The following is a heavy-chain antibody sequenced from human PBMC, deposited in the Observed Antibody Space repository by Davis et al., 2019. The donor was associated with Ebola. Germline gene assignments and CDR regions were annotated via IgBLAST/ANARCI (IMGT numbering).Heavy chain of an antibody. CDR1: DYSISSGYY. CDR3: ARGRYSYGYFDY. D-gene: IGHD5-18*01. J-gene: IGHJ4*02. CDR2: IYHSGST. Sequence: ESLKISCTVSDYSISSGYYWGWIRQPPGKGLGWIGTIYHSGSTYYNPSLESRVTISLDTSKNQFSLKLSSVTAADTAVYYCARGRYSYGYFDYWGQGTLVTVSS. V-gene: IGHV4-38-2*02.